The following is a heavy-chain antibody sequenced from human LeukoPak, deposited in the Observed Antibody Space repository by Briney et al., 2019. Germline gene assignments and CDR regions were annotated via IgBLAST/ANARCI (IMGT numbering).Heavy chain of an antibody. Sequence: SETLSLTCTVSGGSISSSSYYWGWIRQPPGKGREWIGGIYYSGSTYYNPSLKSRVTISVDTSKNQFSLKLSSVTAADTAVYYCARHSQWLVPTEIDYWGQGTLVTVSS. CDR1: GGSISSSSYY. CDR3: ARHSQWLVPTEIDY. J-gene: IGHJ4*02. V-gene: IGHV4-39*01. CDR2: IYYSGST. D-gene: IGHD6-19*01.